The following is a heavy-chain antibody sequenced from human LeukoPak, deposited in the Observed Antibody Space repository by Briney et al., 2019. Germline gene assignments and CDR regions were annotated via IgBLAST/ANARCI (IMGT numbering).Heavy chain of an antibody. V-gene: IGHV4-59*01. CDR2: MYYSGST. CDR1: GDSFRSYY. CDR3: ARGRNLEWFDY. Sequence: SETLSLTCTVSGDSFRSYYWSWIRQPPGKGLEWIGYMYYSGSTNYNPSLKSRVTISVDTSKNQFSLKLNSVTAADTAVYYCARGRNLEWFDYWGQGTLVTVSS. D-gene: IGHD3-3*01. J-gene: IGHJ5*01.